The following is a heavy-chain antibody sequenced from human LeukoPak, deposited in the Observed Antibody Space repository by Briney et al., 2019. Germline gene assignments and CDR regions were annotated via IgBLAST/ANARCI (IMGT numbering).Heavy chain of an antibody. D-gene: IGHD3-10*01. CDR3: AKDPLYYGSGSFPGD. V-gene: IGHV3-48*01. CDR2: ISSSSSTI. J-gene: IGHJ4*02. CDR1: GFTFSSYS. Sequence: GGSLRLSCAASGFTFSSYSMNWVRQAPGKGLEWVSYISSSSSTIYYADSVKGRFTISRDNAKNSLYLQMNSLRAEDTAVYYCAKDPLYYGSGSFPGDWGQGTLVTVSS.